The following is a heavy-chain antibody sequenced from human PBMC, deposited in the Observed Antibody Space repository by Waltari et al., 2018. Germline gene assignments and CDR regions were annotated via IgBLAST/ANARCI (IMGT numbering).Heavy chain of an antibody. D-gene: IGHD3-10*01. CDR2: ISSSGSTI. V-gene: IGHV3-48*03. CDR3: ARTLMVRGVTRPDY. J-gene: IGHJ4*02. CDR1: GFTFSSYE. Sequence: EVQLVESGGGLVQPGGSLRLSCAASGFTFSSYEMNWVRQAPGKGLEWVSSISSSGSTIYYADSEKGRFTISRDNAKNSLYLQMNSLRAEDTAVYYCARTLMVRGVTRPDYWGQGTLVTVSS.